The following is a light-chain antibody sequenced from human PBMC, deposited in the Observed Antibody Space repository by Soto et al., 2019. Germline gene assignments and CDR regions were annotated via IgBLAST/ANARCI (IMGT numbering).Light chain of an antibody. V-gene: IGKV3-15*01. J-gene: IGKJ1*01. CDR3: QQYNNWPPRAWT. Sequence: EIVMTQSPATLSVSPGERATLSCRASQSVNSNLAWYQQKPGQAPRLLIYCASTSATGIPARFSGSGSGTEFTLTISSLQSEDFAVYYCQQYNNWPPRAWTFGQGTKVEIK. CDR2: CAS. CDR1: QSVNSN.